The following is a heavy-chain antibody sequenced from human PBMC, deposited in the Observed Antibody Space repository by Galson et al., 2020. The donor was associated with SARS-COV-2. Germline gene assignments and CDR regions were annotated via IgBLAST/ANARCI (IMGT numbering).Heavy chain of an antibody. J-gene: IGHJ6*03. CDR1: EFTFTNYW. V-gene: IGHV3-74*01. CDR2: MHSNGSTA. CDR3: ARGRDYYYYMDV. D-gene: IGHD2-15*01. Sequence: GGSLRLSCAASEFTFTNYWMHWVRQAPGRGLEWVAGMHSNGSTATYAASLRGRFTVSRDNAKNTVYLQMTSLRAEDTAVYFCARGRDYYYYMDVWGKGTAVTVSS.